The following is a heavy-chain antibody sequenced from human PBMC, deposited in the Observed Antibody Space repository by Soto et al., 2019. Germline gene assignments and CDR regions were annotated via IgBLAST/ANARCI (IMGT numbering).Heavy chain of an antibody. V-gene: IGHV1-2*04. Sequence: SVKVSCKASGYTFTGYYMHWVRQAPGQGLEWMGWINPNSGGTNYAQKFQGWVTMTRDTSISTAYMELSRLRSDDTAVYYCARTAGITGSRRAFDIWGQGTMVTVSS. CDR2: INPNSGGT. CDR1: GYTFTGYY. J-gene: IGHJ3*02. D-gene: IGHD1-20*01. CDR3: ARTAGITGSRRAFDI.